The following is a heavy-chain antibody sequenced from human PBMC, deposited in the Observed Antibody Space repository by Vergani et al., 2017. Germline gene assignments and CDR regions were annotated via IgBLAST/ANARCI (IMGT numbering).Heavy chain of an antibody. CDR1: GFTFSSYG. V-gene: IGHV3-23*04. CDR2: ISGSGGST. Sequence: VQLVESGGGVVQPGRSLRLSCAASGFTFSSYGMHWVRQAPGKGLEWVSAISGSGGSTYYADSVKGRFTISRDNSKNTLYLQMNSLRAEDTAVYYCAKTVDTAMVFDYWGQGTLVTVSS. J-gene: IGHJ4*02. D-gene: IGHD5-18*01. CDR3: AKTVDTAMVFDY.